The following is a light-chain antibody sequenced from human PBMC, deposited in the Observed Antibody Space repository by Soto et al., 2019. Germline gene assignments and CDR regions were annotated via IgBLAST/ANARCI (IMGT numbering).Light chain of an antibody. J-gene: IGKJ4*01. V-gene: IGKV1-27*01. CDR1: QGISSW. Sequence: DIQMTQSPSSVSASVGDRVTITCRASQGISSWLAWYQQKPGKAPKLLIYEASTLPAGVPSRFSGSGSGTDFTLTISSLQPEDVAAYYCQQYNSAPLTFGGGTKVDIK. CDR2: EAS. CDR3: QQYNSAPLT.